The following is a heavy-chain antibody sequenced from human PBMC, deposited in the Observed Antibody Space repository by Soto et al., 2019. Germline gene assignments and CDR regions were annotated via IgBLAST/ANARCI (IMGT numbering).Heavy chain of an antibody. CDR2: IYYTGTT. Sequence: SETLSLTCTVSGDSISTYYWTWVRQPPGKGLEWIGYIYYTGTTNYNPSLQSRVTISIDRSKNQFSLRLTSVTAADTAVYYCALGRVTRVDYWGPATLVTVSS. CDR1: GDSISTYY. CDR3: ALGRVTRVDY. V-gene: IGHV4-59*01. D-gene: IGHD3-16*01. J-gene: IGHJ4*02.